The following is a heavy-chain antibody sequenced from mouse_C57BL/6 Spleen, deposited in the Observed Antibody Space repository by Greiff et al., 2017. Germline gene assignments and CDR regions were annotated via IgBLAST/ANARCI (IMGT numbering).Heavy chain of an antibody. Sequence: QVQLQQPGAELVMPGASVKLSCKASGYTFTSYWMHWVKQRPGQGLEWIGEIDPSDSYTNYNQKFKGKSTLTVDKSSSTAYMQLSSLTSEDSAVYYCARLLRRDYAMDYWGQGTSVTVSS. CDR3: ARLLRRDYAMDY. V-gene: IGHV1-69*01. D-gene: IGHD2-3*01. CDR2: IDPSDSYT. CDR1: GYTFTSYW. J-gene: IGHJ4*01.